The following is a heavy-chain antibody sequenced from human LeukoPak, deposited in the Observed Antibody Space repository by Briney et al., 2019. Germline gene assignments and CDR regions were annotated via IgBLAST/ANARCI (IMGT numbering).Heavy chain of an antibody. Sequence: GGSLRLXCAASGFTFSDYYMSWIRQAPGKGLEWISYISNSGSTIYYADSVKGRFTISRDNAKNSLYLHMNILRVEDRALYYCEAYCSSTSCPHWFDYWGQGTLVIVSS. CDR1: GFTFSDYY. V-gene: IGHV3-11*04. CDR2: ISNSGSTI. CDR3: EAYCSSTSCPHWFDY. J-gene: IGHJ5*01. D-gene: IGHD2-2*01.